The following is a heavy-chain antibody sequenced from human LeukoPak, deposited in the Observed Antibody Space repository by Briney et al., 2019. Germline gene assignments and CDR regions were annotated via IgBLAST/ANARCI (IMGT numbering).Heavy chain of an antibody. J-gene: IGHJ3*02. D-gene: IGHD3-22*01. Sequence: PGGSLRLSCAASGFTFSNAWMSWVRQAPGKGLEWVGRIKSKTDGGTTDYAAPVKGRFTISRDDSKNTLYLQMNSLKTEDTAVYYCTTGDSSGYDKDAFDIWGQGTMVTVSS. CDR2: IKSKTDGGTT. CDR1: GFTFSNAW. CDR3: TTGDSSGYDKDAFDI. V-gene: IGHV3-15*01.